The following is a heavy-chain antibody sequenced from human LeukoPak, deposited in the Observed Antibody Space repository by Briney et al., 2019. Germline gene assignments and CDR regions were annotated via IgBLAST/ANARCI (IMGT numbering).Heavy chain of an antibody. J-gene: IGHJ6*03. CDR3: ARGRGSGSYPSYYYYYYMDV. CDR1: GFTFSSYW. D-gene: IGHD3-10*01. Sequence: GGSLRLSCAASGFTFSSYWMSWVRQAPGKGLEWVANINQDGSEKYYVDSVKGRFTISRDNAKNSLYLQMNSLRAEDTAVYYCARGRGSGSYPSYYYYYYMDVWGKGTTVTVSS. CDR2: INQDGSEK. V-gene: IGHV3-7*01.